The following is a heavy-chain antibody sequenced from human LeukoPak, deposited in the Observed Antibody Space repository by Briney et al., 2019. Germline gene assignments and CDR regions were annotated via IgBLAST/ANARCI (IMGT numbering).Heavy chain of an antibody. D-gene: IGHD3-22*01. CDR2: INPNSGGT. J-gene: IGHJ4*02. V-gene: IGHV1-2*06. CDR3: AASSYYYDSSGYYVDY. CDR1: GYTFTGYY. Sequence: ASVKVSCKASGYTFTGYYMHWVRQAPGQGLEWMGRINPNSGGTSYAQKFQGRVTMTRDTSISTAYMELSRLRSDDTAVYYCAASSYYYDSSGYYVDYWGQGTLVTVSS.